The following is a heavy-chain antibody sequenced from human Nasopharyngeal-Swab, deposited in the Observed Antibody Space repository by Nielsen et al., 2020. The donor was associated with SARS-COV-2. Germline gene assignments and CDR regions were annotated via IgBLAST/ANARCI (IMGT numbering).Heavy chain of an antibody. D-gene: IGHD2-15*01. CDR1: GGTFNSYA. CDR3: ARESGSSQYSAYYMDV. J-gene: IGHJ6*03. CDR2: IIPVFGTT. Sequence: SVKVSCKPSGGTFNSYAFSWVRQAPGQGLEWMGRIIPVFGTTNYAQDFQGRVTITADKSTATAYMQLSSLRSEDTAVYYYARESGSSQYSAYYMDVWGKGTAVTVSS. V-gene: IGHV1-69*06.